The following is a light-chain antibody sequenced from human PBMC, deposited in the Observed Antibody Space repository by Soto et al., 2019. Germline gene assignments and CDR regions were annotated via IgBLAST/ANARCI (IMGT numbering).Light chain of an antibody. J-gene: IGLJ1*01. CDR3: SSYAGSNNLGV. CDR2: EVS. V-gene: IGLV2-8*01. CDR1: SSDVGGYNY. Sequence: QSALTQPPSASGSPGQSVNISCTGTSSDVGGYNYVSWYQQHPGKAPKLMISEVSKRPSGVPDRFSGSKSGNTASLTVSGLQAEDEADYYCSSYAGSNNLGVFGTGTKLTVL.